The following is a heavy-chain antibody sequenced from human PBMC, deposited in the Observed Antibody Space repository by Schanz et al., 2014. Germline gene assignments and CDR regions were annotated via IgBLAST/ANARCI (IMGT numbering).Heavy chain of an antibody. CDR3: ARIGGSVFDY. V-gene: IGHV3-7*05. D-gene: IGHD3-10*01. J-gene: IGHJ4*02. Sequence: EVQLLESGGGLVQPGGSLRLSCTASGFTFSDYWMSWVRQAPGKGPEWGANIKHDGSVKDYVDSVEGRFTISRDNSKNSLYLQMNSLRAEDTAVYYFARIGGSVFDYWAQGTLVTVSS. CDR1: GFTFSDYW. CDR2: IKHDGSVK.